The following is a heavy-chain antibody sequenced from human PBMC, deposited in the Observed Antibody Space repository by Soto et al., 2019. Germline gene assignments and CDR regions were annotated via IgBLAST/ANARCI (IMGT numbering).Heavy chain of an antibody. Sequence: QVQLQQWGAGLLKPSETLSLTCAVYGGFVSSGSYYWSWIRQPPGKGLEWIGEMSHSGGTHFNPSLKSRFTISEDTSKNQFSLKMSSVTAADTALYYCARVERGTATTVVDAFDIWGPGTMVTVSS. CDR1: GGFVSSGSYY. V-gene: IGHV4-34*01. CDR3: ARVERGTATTVVDAFDI. D-gene: IGHD1-1*01. CDR2: MSHSGGT. J-gene: IGHJ3*02.